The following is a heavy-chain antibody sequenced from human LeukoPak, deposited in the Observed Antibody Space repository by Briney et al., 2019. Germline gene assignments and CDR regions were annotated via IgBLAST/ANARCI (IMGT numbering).Heavy chain of an antibody. J-gene: IGHJ3*02. Sequence: SETLSLTCTVAGGPISSGSYYWSWIRKPAGKGLEWIGRIYPSGSTNYNPSLKSPVTMSVDTSNNQFSLKLSSVTAADMAVYYCARESVYYHSSGYNDVFDIWGQGTMVTVSS. CDR2: IYPSGST. CDR3: ARESVYYHSSGYNDVFDI. D-gene: IGHD3-22*01. CDR1: GGPISSGSYY. V-gene: IGHV4-61*02.